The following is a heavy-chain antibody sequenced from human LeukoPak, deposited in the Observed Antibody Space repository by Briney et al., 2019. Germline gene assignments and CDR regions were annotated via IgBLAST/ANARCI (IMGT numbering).Heavy chain of an antibody. J-gene: IGHJ5*02. V-gene: IGHV1-18*01. CDR2: ISAYNGNT. Sequence: ASVKVSCKASGYTFTSYGISWVRQAPGQGLEWMGWISAYNGNTNCAQKLQGRVTMTTDTSTSTAYMELRSLRSDDTAVYYCAREYYYDSSGPNWFDPWGQGTLVTVSS. CDR3: AREYYYDSSGPNWFDP. CDR1: GYTFTSYG. D-gene: IGHD3-22*01.